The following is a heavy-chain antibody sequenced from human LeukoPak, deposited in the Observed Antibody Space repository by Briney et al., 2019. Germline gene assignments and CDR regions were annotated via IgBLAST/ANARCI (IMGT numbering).Heavy chain of an antibody. V-gene: IGHV3-23*01. J-gene: IGHJ4*02. CDR3: AKDMTGYPSY. CDR1: GFTFSSYA. D-gene: IGHD3-9*01. CDR2: ISLSGGST. Sequence: GGSLRLSCAASGFTFSSYAMSWVRQAPGKGLEFVSVISLSGGSTYYADSVKGRFTISRDNSKNTLYLQMNSLRAEDTAVYYCAKDMTGYPSYWGQGTLVTVSS.